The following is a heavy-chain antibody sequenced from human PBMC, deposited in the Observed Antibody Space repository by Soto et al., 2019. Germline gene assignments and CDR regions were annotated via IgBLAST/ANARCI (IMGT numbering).Heavy chain of an antibody. D-gene: IGHD6-13*01. V-gene: IGHV4-59*01. CDR2: IHYSGTT. CDR3: AAGEASSRNLAPYYLDF. Sequence: SETLSLTCTVSGGSMRNYFWTWIRQPPGKGLEWIGYIHYSGTTSFFPSYNPSLRSRVTISEDMSKNQFSLKLLSVTTADTAVYFCAAGEASSRNLAPYYLDFWGQGTLVTVSS. J-gene: IGHJ4*02. CDR1: GGSMRNYF.